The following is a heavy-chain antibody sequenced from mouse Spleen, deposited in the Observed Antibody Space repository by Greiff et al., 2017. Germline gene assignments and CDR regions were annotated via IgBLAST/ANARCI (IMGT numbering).Heavy chain of an antibody. CDR3: ARAYYGNSAWFAY. J-gene: IGHJ3*01. Sequence: EVQVVESGGGLVKLGGSLKLSCAASGFTFSSYAMSWVRQTPEKRLEWVATISSGGGNTYYPDSVKGRFTISRDNAKNTLYLQISSLKSEDTAMYYCARAYYGNSAWFAYWGQGTLVTVSA. CDR1: GFTFSSYA. V-gene: IGHV5-9-3*01. D-gene: IGHD2-10*01. CDR2: ISSGGGNT.